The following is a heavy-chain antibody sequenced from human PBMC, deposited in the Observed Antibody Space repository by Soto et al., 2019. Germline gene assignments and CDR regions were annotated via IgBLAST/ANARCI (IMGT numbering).Heavy chain of an antibody. J-gene: IGHJ4*02. V-gene: IGHV2-5*01. CDR3: AHRPSGWYLFDY. CDR1: GFSLSTSGLG. CDR2: IYWNDDK. Sequence: QITLKESGPTLVRPTQTLTLTCTFSGFSLSTSGLGVGWIRQPPGKALEWLALIYWNDDKRYSPSLKARLTITKDTSKKQVVLTMTNMDPVDTATYYCAHRPSGWYLFDYWGQGPLVTVSS. D-gene: IGHD6-19*01.